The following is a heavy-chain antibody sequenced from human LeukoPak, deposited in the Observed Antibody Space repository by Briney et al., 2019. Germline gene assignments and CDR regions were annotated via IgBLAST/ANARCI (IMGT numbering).Heavy chain of an antibody. J-gene: IGHJ1*01. CDR2: ISFDRSNQ. D-gene: IGHD4-17*01. V-gene: IGHV3-30*18. CDR1: GFTFSSFG. Sequence: GRSLRLSCAASGFTFSSFGMHWVRQAPGQGLEWVAVISFDRSNQYYADSVKGRFTIYRDNFKNTVYLQMNSLRAEETAVYYCAKSHPPTVTTEEGEYLQHWGQGTLVTVSS. CDR3: AKSHPPTVTTEEGEYLQH.